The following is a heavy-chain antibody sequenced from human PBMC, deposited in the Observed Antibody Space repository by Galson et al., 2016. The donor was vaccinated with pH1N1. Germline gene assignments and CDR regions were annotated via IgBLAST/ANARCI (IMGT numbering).Heavy chain of an antibody. V-gene: IGHV7-4-1*02. CDR3: ARSYCSSTSCYGGSYYYYGMDG. D-gene: IGHD2-2*01. CDR1: GYTFTSNA. CDR2: INTNTGNP. J-gene: IGHJ6*02. Sequence: SVKVSCKASGYTFTSNAMNWVRQAPGQGLELMGWINTNTGNPTYAQGFTGRFVFSLDTSVSTAYLQISSLKAEDTAVYYCARSYCSSTSCYGGSYYYYGMDGRGQGTTVTGTS.